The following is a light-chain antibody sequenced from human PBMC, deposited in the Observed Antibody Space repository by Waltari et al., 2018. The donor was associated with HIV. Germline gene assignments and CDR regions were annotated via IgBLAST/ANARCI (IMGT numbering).Light chain of an antibody. CDR3: MSYTGHNRWV. Sequence: QSALTQPPSASGSPGQSLTISCTGTIGDVGGYAYVSWYQHHPVKAPKLYIYEVLQRPSGGPAGLFGSKSCNTASLTVSGLQAEDEADYHCMSYTGHNRWVFGGGTKLTVL. CDR2: EVL. CDR1: IGDVGGYAY. J-gene: IGLJ3*02. V-gene: IGLV2-8*01.